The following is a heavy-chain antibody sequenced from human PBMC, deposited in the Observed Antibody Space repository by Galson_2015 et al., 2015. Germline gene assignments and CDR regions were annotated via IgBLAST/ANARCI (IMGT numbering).Heavy chain of an antibody. CDR3: AQARISTNGLFDY. CDR2: ITGSGGNT. Sequence: SLRLSCAASGFIFSSHTMSWVRQAPGKGLEWVSSITGSGGNTYYADSVKGRFTISRDNSKNTLFLQMDSLRAEDAAEYYCAQARISTNGLFDYWGQGTLVTVSS. D-gene: IGHD5-24*01. J-gene: IGHJ4*02. V-gene: IGHV3-23*01. CDR1: GFIFSSHT.